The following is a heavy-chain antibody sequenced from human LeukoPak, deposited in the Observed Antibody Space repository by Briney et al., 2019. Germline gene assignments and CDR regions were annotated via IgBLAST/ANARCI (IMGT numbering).Heavy chain of an antibody. D-gene: IGHD6-13*01. CDR2: IKQDGSEK. J-gene: IGHJ4*02. V-gene: IGHV3-7*01. CDR1: GFTFTSHW. CDR3: ARGQLVRTSPFDY. Sequence: GGSLRLSCVASGFTFTSHWMSWVRQAPGKGLEWVANIKQDGSEKYYVDSVKGRFTISRDNAKNSLYLQMNSLRAEDTAAYYCARGQLVRTSPFDYWGQGTLVTVSS.